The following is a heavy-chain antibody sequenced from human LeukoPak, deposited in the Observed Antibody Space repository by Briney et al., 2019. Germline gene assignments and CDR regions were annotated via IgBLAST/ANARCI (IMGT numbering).Heavy chain of an antibody. D-gene: IGHD4-11*01. CDR3: VRGDSMDI. CDR2: IKEDGSEK. V-gene: IGHV3-7*01. J-gene: IGHJ3*02. Sequence: PGGSLRLSXSDSRFTFSDSWMSWVRQAPGKGLEWVANIKEDGSEKHYVDSVKGRFTISGDNAKSSVFLQMNSLRAEDTAVYYCVRGDSMDIWGQGRMVTVSS. CDR1: RFTFSDSW.